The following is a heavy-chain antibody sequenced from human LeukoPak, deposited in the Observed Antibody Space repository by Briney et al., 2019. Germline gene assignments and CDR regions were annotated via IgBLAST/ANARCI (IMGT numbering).Heavy chain of an antibody. D-gene: IGHD5-18*01. J-gene: IGHJ6*03. V-gene: IGHV4-59*01. Sequence: SETLSLTCTVSGGSISSYYWSWIRQPPGKGLEWIGYIYYSGSTNYNPSLKSRVSISVDTSKNQFSLKLSSVTAADTAVYYCARTTEGGYTYNYFYYYYMDVWGKGTTVTISS. CDR2: IYYSGST. CDR1: GGSISSYY. CDR3: ARTTEGGYTYNYFYYYYMDV.